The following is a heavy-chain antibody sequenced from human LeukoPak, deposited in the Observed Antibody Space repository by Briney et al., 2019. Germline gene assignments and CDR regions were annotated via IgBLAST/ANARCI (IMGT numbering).Heavy chain of an antibody. D-gene: IGHD6-13*01. V-gene: IGHV4-30-4*01. CDR2: IYYSGST. Sequence: NPSQTLSLTCTVSGGSISSGDYYWSWIRQPPGKGLEWIGYIYYSGSTYYNPSLKSRVTISVDTSKNQFSLKLSSVTAADTAVYYCARVERAAAGKVRYYFDYWGQGTLVTVSS. CDR3: ARVERAAAGKVRYYFDY. J-gene: IGHJ4*02. CDR1: GGSISSGDYY.